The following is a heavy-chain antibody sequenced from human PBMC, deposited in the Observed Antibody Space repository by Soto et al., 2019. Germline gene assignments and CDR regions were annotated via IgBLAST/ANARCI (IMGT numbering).Heavy chain of an antibody. CDR2: ISASGGRT. CDR3: SKDRYYYGNYDYFDS. CDR1: GFTFSNYA. J-gene: IGHJ4*02. D-gene: IGHD4-17*01. Sequence: GGSLRLSCAASGFTFSNYAMSWVRQAPGKGLEWVSSISASGGRTYYADSVRGRFTISRDNSKNTLYLQMNSLRAEDTAVYSCSKDRYYYGNYDYFDSWGQGALVTFSA. V-gene: IGHV3-23*01.